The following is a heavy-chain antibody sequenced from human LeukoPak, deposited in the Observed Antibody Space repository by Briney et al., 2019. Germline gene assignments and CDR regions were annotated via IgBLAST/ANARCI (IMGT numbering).Heavy chain of an antibody. CDR2: ISGSGETT. Sequence: GESLRLSCAASGFTFNNYAMSWVRQAPGKGLEWVSTISGSGETTYYADSVKGLFTISRDNSKNTLYLKMNSLRAEDTAVYYCARERSYTELFDYWGQGTLVTVSS. J-gene: IGHJ4*02. CDR1: GFTFNNYA. V-gene: IGHV3-23*01. CDR3: ARERSYTELFDY. D-gene: IGHD1-26*01.